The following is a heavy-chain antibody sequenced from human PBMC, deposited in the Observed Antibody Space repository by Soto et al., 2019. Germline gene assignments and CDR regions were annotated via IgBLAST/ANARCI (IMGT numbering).Heavy chain of an antibody. Sequence: SETLSLTCTVSGDSISGSPYFWGWIRQPPGKRLGWIGSVFYDGYTLYTPSLRSRFTISRDNSKNTLYLQMNSLRAEDTAVYYCARVTSSGWPLWGQGTLVTVSS. J-gene: IGHJ4*02. D-gene: IGHD6-19*01. CDR3: ARVTSSGWPL. CDR1: GDSISGSPYF. CDR2: VFYDGYT. V-gene: IGHV4-39*01.